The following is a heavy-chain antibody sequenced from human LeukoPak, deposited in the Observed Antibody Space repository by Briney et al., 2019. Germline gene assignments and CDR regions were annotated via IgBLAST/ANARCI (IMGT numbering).Heavy chain of an antibody. J-gene: IGHJ4*02. V-gene: IGHV4-59*01. Sequence: SETLSLTCTVSGGSISSYYWSWIRQPPGKGLEWIGSMHYSGDTRYNPSLKSRVSLSIDTSNQQFSLRLSSVTAADTAVYYCARDLELERNRWNYFESWGQGTLVTVSS. CDR3: ARDLELERNRWNYFES. D-gene: IGHD1-1*01. CDR1: GGSISSYY. CDR2: MHYSGDT.